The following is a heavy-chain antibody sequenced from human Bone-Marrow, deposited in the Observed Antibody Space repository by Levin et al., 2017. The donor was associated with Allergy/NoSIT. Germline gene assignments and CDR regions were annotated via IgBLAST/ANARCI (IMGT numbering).Heavy chain of an antibody. CDR1: GFTFSSYS. Sequence: GGSLRLSCAASGFTFSSYSMNWVRQAPGKGLEWVSSISTSSSYIYYADSVKGRFTISRDNAKNSLYLQMNSLRAEDTAVYYCAREFLAAAGTGNWFDPWGQGTLVTVSS. J-gene: IGHJ5*02. CDR2: ISTSSSYI. D-gene: IGHD6-13*01. V-gene: IGHV3-21*01. CDR3: AREFLAAAGTGNWFDP.